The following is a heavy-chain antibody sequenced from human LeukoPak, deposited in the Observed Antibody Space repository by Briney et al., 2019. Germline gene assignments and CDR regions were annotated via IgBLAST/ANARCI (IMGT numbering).Heavy chain of an antibody. J-gene: IGHJ4*02. CDR1: GFTFSSYA. D-gene: IGHD6-13*01. Sequence: GGSLRLCCAASGFTFSSYAMHWVRQAPGKGLEWVAVISYDGSNKYYADSVKGRFTISRDNSKNTLYLQMNSLRAEDTAVYYCARGSSRSWDWGQGTLVTVSS. V-gene: IGHV3-30-3*01. CDR2: ISYDGSNK. CDR3: ARGSSRSWD.